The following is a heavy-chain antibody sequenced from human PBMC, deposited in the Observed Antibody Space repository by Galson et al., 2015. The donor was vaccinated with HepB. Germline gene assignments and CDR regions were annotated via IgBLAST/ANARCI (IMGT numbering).Heavy chain of an antibody. CDR2: ISGDGSYT. Sequence: SLRLSCAASGFPVSFPAMSWVRQAPGQGLEWASAISGDGSYTYDADSVRGRFTVSRDNSKNTVYLQMNNLRAEDTAIYYCAKTPESNWNYADWFDAWGQGTLVTVSS. V-gene: IGHV3-23*01. CDR3: AKTPESNWNYADWFDA. CDR1: GFPVSFPA. D-gene: IGHD1-7*01. J-gene: IGHJ5*02.